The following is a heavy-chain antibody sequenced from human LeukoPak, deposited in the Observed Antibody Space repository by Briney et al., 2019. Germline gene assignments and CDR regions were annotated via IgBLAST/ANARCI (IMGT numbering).Heavy chain of an antibody. CDR1: GGTFSSYA. CDR3: ARDEGRGGDLGY. D-gene: IGHD3-10*01. J-gene: IGHJ4*02. Sequence: SSVKVSCKASGGTFSSYAISWVRQAPGQGLEWMGWIVPSSGDTHYAQKFQGRVTMTRDTSISTAYLELTRLTSDDTAVYFCARDEGRGGDLGYWGQGTLVRVSS. CDR2: IVPSSGDT. V-gene: IGHV1-2*02.